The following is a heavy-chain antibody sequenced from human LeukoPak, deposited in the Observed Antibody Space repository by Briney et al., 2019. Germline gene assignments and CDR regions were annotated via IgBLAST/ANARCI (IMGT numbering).Heavy chain of an antibody. CDR3: ARHRQQLSDFDY. J-gene: IGHJ4*02. D-gene: IGHD6-13*01. CDR2: ISAYNGNT. V-gene: IGHV1-18*04. CDR1: GYTFTGYY. Sequence: ASVKVSCKASGYTFTGYYMHWVRQAPGQGLEWMGWISAYNGNTNYAQKLQGRVTMTTDTSTSTAYMELRSLRSDDTAVYYCARHRQQLSDFDYWGQGTLVTVSS.